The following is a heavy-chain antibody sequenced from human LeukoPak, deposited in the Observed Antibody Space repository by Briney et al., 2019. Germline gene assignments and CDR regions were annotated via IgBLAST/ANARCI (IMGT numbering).Heavy chain of an antibody. Sequence: TSETLSLTCAVSGYSISSGYYWGWIRQPPGKGLEWVSSISSSSSYIYYADSVKGRFTISRDNAKNSLYLQMNSLRAEDTAVYYCARAQVVVAAMGSWGQGTLVTVSS. CDR2: ISSSSSYI. D-gene: IGHD2-15*01. V-gene: IGHV3-21*01. CDR1: GYSISSGYY. CDR3: ARAQVVVAAMGS. J-gene: IGHJ4*02.